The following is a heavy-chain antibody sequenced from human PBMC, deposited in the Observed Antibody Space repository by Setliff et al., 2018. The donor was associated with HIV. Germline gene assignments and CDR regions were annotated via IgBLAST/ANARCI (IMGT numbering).Heavy chain of an antibody. V-gene: IGHV3-48*01. J-gene: IGHJ6*03. CDR2: ISSSSSAM. CDR1: GFIFSTYS. D-gene: IGHD2-15*01. Sequence: PGGSLRLSCAASGFIFSTYSMNWVRQAPGKGLEWVSNISSSSSAMYYADSVKGRFTISRDNAKNSLYLQMNSLRAGDTAVYYCARGSGGSREYYYYYMDVWGKGTTVTVSS. CDR3: ARGSGGSREYYYYYMDV.